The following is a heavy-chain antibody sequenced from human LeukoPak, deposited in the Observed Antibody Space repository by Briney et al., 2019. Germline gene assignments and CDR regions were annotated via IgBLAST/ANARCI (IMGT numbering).Heavy chain of an antibody. CDR1: GFTFSSYV. Sequence: GGSLRLSCAASGFTFSSYVMSWVCQAPGKGLEWVSAISGSGGSPYYADSVKGRFTISRDNSKNTLYLQMNSLRDEDTAVYYCAKDLGYSGYDENYFDYWGQGTLVTVSS. D-gene: IGHD5-12*01. CDR2: ISGSGGSP. V-gene: IGHV3-23*01. CDR3: AKDLGYSGYDENYFDY. J-gene: IGHJ4*02.